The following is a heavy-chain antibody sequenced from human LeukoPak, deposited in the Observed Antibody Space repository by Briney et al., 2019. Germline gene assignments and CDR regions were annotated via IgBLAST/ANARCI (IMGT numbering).Heavy chain of an antibody. V-gene: IGHV3-33*08. CDR1: GFTFSSYG. J-gene: IGHJ3*02. D-gene: IGHD3-16*02. CDR2: IWYDGSNK. CDR3: ARSYYDYVWGSYRHDAFDI. Sequence: GGSLRLSCAASGFTFSSYGMHWVRQAPGKGLEWVAVIWYDGSNKYYADSVKGRFTISRDNSKNTLYLQMNNLRGEDTAVYYCARSYYDYVWGSYRHDAFDIWGQGTMVTVSS.